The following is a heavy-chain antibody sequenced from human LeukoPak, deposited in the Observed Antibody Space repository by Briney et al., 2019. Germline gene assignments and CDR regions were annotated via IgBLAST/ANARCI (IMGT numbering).Heavy chain of an antibody. J-gene: IGHJ3*02. V-gene: IGHV3-48*01. CDR1: GFTFSSYS. D-gene: IGHD5-24*01. CDR3: ARKRGHDAFDI. Sequence: PGGSLRLSWAVSGFTFSSYSMNWVRQAPGKGLEWLSYISSNIDTTYYADSVRGRFTISRDNAKNSLYLQMNSLRAEDTAVYYCARKRGHDAFDIWGQGTMVTVSS. CDR2: ISSNIDTT.